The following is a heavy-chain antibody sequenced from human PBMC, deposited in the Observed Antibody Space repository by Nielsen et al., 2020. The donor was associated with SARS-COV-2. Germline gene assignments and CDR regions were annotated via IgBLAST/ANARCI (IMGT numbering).Heavy chain of an antibody. Sequence: SVKVSCKASGGTFSSYAISWVRQAPGQGLEWMGGIIPIFGTANYAQKFQGRVTITADKFTSTAYMELSSLRSEDTAVYYCARDRDCSGGSCPGYWGQGTLVTVSS. J-gene: IGHJ4*02. CDR3: ARDRDCSGGSCPGY. CDR2: IIPIFGTA. V-gene: IGHV1-69*06. D-gene: IGHD2-15*01. CDR1: GGTFSSYA.